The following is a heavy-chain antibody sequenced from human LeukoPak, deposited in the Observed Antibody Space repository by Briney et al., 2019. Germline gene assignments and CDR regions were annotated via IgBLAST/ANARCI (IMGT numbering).Heavy chain of an antibody. CDR2: INWNGGST. CDR3: AREGGLRWYSYYFDY. V-gene: IGHV3-20*04. D-gene: IGHD4-23*01. J-gene: IGHJ4*02. Sequence: GGSLRLSCAASGFTFDDYGMSWVRQAPGKGLEWVSGINWNGGSTGYADSVKGRFTISRDNAKNSLYLQMNSLRAEDTALYYCAREGGLRWYSYYFDYWGQGTLVTVSS. CDR1: GFTFDDYG.